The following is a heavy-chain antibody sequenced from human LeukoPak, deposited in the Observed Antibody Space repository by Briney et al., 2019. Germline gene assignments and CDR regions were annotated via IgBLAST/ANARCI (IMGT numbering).Heavy chain of an antibody. V-gene: IGHV4-39*07. Sequence: SETLSLTCTVSGGSISSSSYYWGWIRQPPGKGLEWIGSIYYSGSTYYNPSLKSRVIISVDTSKNQFSLRLSSVTAADTAVYYCARGSSGYDTYWYFDLWGRGTLVTVSS. J-gene: IGHJ2*01. CDR1: GGSISSSSYY. CDR3: ARGSSGYDTYWYFDL. D-gene: IGHD3-22*01. CDR2: IYYSGST.